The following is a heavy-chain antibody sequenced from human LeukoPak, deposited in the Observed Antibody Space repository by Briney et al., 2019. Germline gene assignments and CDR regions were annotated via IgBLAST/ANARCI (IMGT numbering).Heavy chain of an antibody. V-gene: IGHV3-7*01. CDR1: GFTFSSYW. D-gene: IGHD3-3*01. J-gene: IGHJ6*02. CDR3: ARELYDFWSGPNRGMDV. Sequence: SGGSLRLSCAASGFTFSSYWMSWVRQAPGKGLEWVANIKQDGSEKYYVDSVEGRFTISRDNAKNSLYLQMNSLRAEDTAVYYCARELYDFWSGPNRGMDVWGQGTTVTVSS. CDR2: IKQDGSEK.